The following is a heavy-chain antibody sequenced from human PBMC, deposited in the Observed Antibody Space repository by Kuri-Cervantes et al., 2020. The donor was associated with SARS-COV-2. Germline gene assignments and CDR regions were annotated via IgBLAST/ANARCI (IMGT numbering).Heavy chain of an antibody. Sequence: ESLKISCAVYGGSFSGYYWSRIRQPPGKGLEWIGEINHSGSTNYNPSLKSRVTISVDTSKNQFSLKLSSVTAADTAVYYCARGEGIVLVVYALAFDIWGQGTMVTVSS. CDR3: ARGEGIVLVVYALAFDI. D-gene: IGHD2-8*02. CDR1: GGSFSGYY. V-gene: IGHV4-34*01. J-gene: IGHJ3*02. CDR2: INHSGST.